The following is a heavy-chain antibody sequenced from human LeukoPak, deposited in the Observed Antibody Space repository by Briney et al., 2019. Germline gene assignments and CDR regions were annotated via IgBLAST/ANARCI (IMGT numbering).Heavy chain of an antibody. J-gene: IGHJ3*02. CDR2: IRSKAYGGTT. Sequence: PGGSLRLSCTASGFTFGDYAMSWFRQAPGKGLEWVGFIRSKAYGGTTEYAASVKGRFTISRDDSKSIAYLQMNSLKTEDTAVYYCTRDGSSGWEVGAFDIWGQGTMVTVSS. CDR3: TRDGSSGWEVGAFDI. D-gene: IGHD6-19*01. CDR1: GFTFGDYA. V-gene: IGHV3-49*03.